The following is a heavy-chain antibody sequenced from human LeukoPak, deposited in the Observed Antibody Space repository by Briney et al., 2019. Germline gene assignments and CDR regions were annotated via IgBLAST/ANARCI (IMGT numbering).Heavy chain of an antibody. CDR3: ARGYGSYADY. D-gene: IGHD1-26*01. CDR1: GFTFSSYW. Sequence: GGSLRLSCAASGFTFSSYWMSWVRQAPGKGLVWVSRISRDGSSTSYADSVKGRFTISSDNAENTLYLQMNSLRAEDTAVYFCARGYGSYADYWGQGTLVTVSS. CDR2: ISRDGSST. V-gene: IGHV3-74*01. J-gene: IGHJ4*02.